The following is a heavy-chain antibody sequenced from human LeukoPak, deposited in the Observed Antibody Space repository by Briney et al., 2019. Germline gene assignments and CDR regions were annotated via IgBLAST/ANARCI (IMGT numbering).Heavy chain of an antibody. D-gene: IGHD1-26*01. J-gene: IGHJ4*02. CDR3: ASTIVGATPLLDY. CDR1: GFTFSSYA. V-gene: IGHV3-66*01. CDR2: IYSGGST. Sequence: GGSLRLSCAASGFTFSSYAMSWVRQAPGKGLEWVSVIYSGGSTYYADSVKGRFTISGDNSKNTLYLQMNSLRAEDTAVYYCASTIVGATPLLDYWGQGTLVTVSS.